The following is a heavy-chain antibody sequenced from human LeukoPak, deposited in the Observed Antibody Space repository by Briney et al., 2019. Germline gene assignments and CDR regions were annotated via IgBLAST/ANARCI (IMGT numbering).Heavy chain of an antibody. Sequence: SETLSLTCTVSGGSISSSSYYWGWIRQPPGKGLEWIGSIYYSGSTYYNPSLKSRVTISVDTSKNQFSLKLSSVTAADTAVYYCARERGMPNWGQGTLVTVSS. CDR3: ARERGMPN. V-gene: IGHV4-39*07. D-gene: IGHD2-2*01. CDR1: GGSISSSSYY. J-gene: IGHJ4*02. CDR2: IYYSGST.